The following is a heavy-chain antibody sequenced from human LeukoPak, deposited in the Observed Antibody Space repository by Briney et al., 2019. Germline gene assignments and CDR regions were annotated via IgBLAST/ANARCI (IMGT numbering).Heavy chain of an antibody. CDR3: AKCSYGSGKGWFDP. CDR2: ISYEGSDK. J-gene: IGHJ5*02. Sequence: GRSLRLSCVDSGFTFSNHAMHWVRQAPDKGLEWVAVISYEGSDKHYTDSVKGRFTISRDNSKNTLYLQMNSLRAEDTAVYYCAKCSYGSGKGWFDPWGQGTLVTVSS. D-gene: IGHD3-10*01. CDR1: GFTFSNHA. V-gene: IGHV3-30-3*02.